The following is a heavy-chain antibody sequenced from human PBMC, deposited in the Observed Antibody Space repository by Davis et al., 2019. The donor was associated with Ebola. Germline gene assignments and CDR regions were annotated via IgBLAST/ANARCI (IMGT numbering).Heavy chain of an antibody. V-gene: IGHV3-13*01. D-gene: IGHD2-15*01. CDR3: AKSHCSGGSCPYYFDF. Sequence: GESLKISCEASGFTFSNYDMHWVRQVTGKGLEWVSAIGTAGDTYYPGSVKGRFTISRENAKNSLYLRMNSLRAGDTAVYYCAKSHCSGGSCPYYFDFWGQGTQVTVSS. CDR2: IGTAGDT. J-gene: IGHJ4*02. CDR1: GFTFSNYD.